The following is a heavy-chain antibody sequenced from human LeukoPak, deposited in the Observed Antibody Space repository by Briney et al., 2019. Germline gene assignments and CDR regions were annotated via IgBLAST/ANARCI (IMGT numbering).Heavy chain of an antibody. V-gene: IGHV3-23*01. J-gene: IGHJ4*02. CDR2: ISSTDAGT. CDR3: AKAPVTSCRGAYCYPFDY. D-gene: IGHD2-21*01. Sequence: GGSLRLSCAASGFSLSSYAMSWVRQAPGKGLEWVSAISSTDAGTYHADSVRGRFTIPRDSSKNTLYLQMNSLRAEDAAVYYCAKAPVTSCRGAYCYPFDYWGQGTLVTVSS. CDR1: GFSLSSYA.